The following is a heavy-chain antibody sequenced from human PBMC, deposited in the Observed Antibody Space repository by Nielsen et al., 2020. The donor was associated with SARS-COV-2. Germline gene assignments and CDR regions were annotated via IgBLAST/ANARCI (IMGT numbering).Heavy chain of an antibody. Sequence: GESLKISCAASGFTFSSYAMSWVRQAPGKGLEWVAVISYDGSNKYYADSVKGRFTISRDNSKNTLYLQMNSLRAEDTAVYYCAKLREMVDYWGQGTLVTVSS. V-gene: IGHV3-30*18. CDR2: ISYDGSNK. CDR1: GFTFSSYA. J-gene: IGHJ4*02. CDR3: AKLREMVDY. D-gene: IGHD5-24*01.